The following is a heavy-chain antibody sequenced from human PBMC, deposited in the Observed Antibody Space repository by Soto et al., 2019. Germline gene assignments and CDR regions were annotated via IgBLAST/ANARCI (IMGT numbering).Heavy chain of an antibody. D-gene: IGHD2-15*01. CDR2: VSYDAGYK. V-gene: IGHV3-30*18. CDR1: GFTFSTYD. CDR3: AKVSISKSSAVTFDA. J-gene: IGHJ4*02. Sequence: PGGSLRLSCTVSGFTFSTYDMHWVRQAPGKGLEWVAVVSYDAGYKNYADSVKGRFTISRDNSKNTLYLQMNGLRPEDTAVYYCAKVSISKSSAVTFDAWGQGTLVTVSS.